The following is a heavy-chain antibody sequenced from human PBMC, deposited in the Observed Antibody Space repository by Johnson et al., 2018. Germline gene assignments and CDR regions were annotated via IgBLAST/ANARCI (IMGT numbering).Heavy chain of an antibody. V-gene: IGHV4-59*01. D-gene: IGHD5-12*01. CDR3: ARARGGGYDSAYYYRDV. CDR2: IYYSGST. Sequence: VQLQESGPGLVKPSETLSLTCTVSGGSISSYYWSWIRQPPGKGLEWIGYIYYSGSTNYNPSLKSRVTISVDTSKNQFSLKLSSVTAADTAVYYCARARGGGYDSAYYYRDVWGKGTTVTVSS. J-gene: IGHJ6*03. CDR1: GGSISSYY.